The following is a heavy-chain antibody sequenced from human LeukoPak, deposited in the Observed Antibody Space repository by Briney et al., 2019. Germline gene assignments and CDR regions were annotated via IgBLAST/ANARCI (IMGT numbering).Heavy chain of an antibody. CDR2: IYYSGST. CDR3: ARLMVRGVRGVWFDP. CDR1: GGSISSYY. Sequence: PSETLSLTCTVSGGSISSYYWSWIRQPPGKGLEWIGSIYYSGSTYYNPSLKSRVTISVDTSKNQFSLKLSSVTAADTAVYYCARLMVRGVRGVWFDPWGQGTLVTVSS. D-gene: IGHD3-10*01. V-gene: IGHV4-39*01. J-gene: IGHJ5*02.